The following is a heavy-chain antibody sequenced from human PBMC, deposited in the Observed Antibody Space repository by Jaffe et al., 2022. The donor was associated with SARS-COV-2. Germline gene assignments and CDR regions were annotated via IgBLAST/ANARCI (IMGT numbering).Heavy chain of an antibody. CDR1: GFTFSSYW. CDR3: ARWEKMGDRWSIDY. CDR2: IKHDESEK. J-gene: IGHJ4*02. V-gene: IGHV3-7*01. D-gene: IGHD2-15*01. Sequence: EVQVVESGGGLVQPGGSLRLSCAASGFTFSSYWMTWVRQAPGKGLEWVANIKHDESEKSYVDSVKGRFTMSRDNARNSLYLYMNSLRVEDTAVYYCARWEKMGDRWSIDYWGQGTLVTVSS.